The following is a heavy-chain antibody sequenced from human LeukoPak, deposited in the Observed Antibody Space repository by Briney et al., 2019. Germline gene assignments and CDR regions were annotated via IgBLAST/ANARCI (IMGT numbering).Heavy chain of an antibody. V-gene: IGHV1-69*05. D-gene: IGHD2-15*01. Sequence: SVKVSCKASGGTFSSYAISWVRQAPGQGIEWMGGIVPIFGTANYAQKFQGRVTIATDESTSTAYMELSSLRSEDTAVYYCARGSIVVVGARVPFYFDYWGQGTLVSVCS. CDR1: GGTFSSYA. J-gene: IGHJ4*02. CDR3: ARGSIVVVGARVPFYFDY. CDR2: IVPIFGTA.